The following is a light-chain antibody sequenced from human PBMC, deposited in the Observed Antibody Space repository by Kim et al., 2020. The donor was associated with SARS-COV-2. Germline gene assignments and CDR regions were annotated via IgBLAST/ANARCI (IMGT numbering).Light chain of an antibody. CDR2: TNN. CDR1: NSNIGTNA. V-gene: IGLV1-44*01. J-gene: IGLJ2*01. CDR3: ATWDDSLNAMV. Sequence: QSVLTQPASASGPPGQRVTISCSGSNSNIGTNAVNWYHQLPGTAPKLLIYTNNQRLSGVPDRFSGSKSGTSASLAISELQSVDEAIYYCATWDDSLNAMVFGGGTQLTVL.